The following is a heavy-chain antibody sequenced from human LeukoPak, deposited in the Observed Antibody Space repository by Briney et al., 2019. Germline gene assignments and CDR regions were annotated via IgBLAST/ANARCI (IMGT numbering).Heavy chain of an antibody. Sequence: ASVKVSCKTSGYTFTTYSLTWARQAPGQGLEWVGWINPDDGSTKYAQNVQGRVTLSIDTATGISYMELRSLRSDDTAVYYCARDADGSGTLLDYWGQGTLVTVSS. J-gene: IGHJ4*02. CDR1: GYTFTTYS. V-gene: IGHV1-18*01. CDR2: INPDDGST. D-gene: IGHD3-10*01. CDR3: ARDADGSGTLLDY.